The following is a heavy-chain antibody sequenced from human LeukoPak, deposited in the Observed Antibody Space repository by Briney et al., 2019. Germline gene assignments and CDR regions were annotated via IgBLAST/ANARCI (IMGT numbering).Heavy chain of an antibody. CDR2: INHSGST. V-gene: IGHV4-34*01. CDR1: GGSFSGYY. D-gene: IGHD3-9*01. Sequence: SETLSLTRAVYGGSFSGYYWSWIRQPPGKGLEWIGEINHSGSTNYNPSLMSRVTISVDTSKNQFSLKLSSVAAADTAVYYCARGPDILTGRLYYGMDVWGQGTTVTVSS. J-gene: IGHJ6*02. CDR3: ARGPDILTGRLYYGMDV.